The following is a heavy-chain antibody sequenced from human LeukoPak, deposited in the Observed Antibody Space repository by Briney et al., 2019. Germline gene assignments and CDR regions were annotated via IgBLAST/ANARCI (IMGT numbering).Heavy chain of an antibody. CDR1: GFTVSSNY. CDR3: TYAIYSGYDYLY. CDR2: IYSGGST. V-gene: IGHV3-66*01. Sequence: PGGSLRLSWAASGFTVSSNYMSWVRQAPGKGLEWVSVIYSGGSTYYADSVKGRFTISGDNSKNTLYLQLNSLRAEDTAVYYCTYAIYSGYDYLYWGQGTLVTVSP. D-gene: IGHD5-12*01. J-gene: IGHJ4*02.